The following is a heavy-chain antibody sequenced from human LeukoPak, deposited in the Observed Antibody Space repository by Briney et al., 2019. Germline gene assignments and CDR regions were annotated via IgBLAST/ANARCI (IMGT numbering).Heavy chain of an antibody. CDR2: IYYSGST. J-gene: IGHJ4*02. D-gene: IGHD6-19*01. CDR1: GXSISNYY. Sequence: SETLSLTCTVSGXSISNYYWSWFRQPPGKGLDWIGYIYYSGSTNYNPSLKSRVTISIDTSKNQFSLKLSSVTAADTAVYYCAGASTWLAFDYWGQGSLVTASS. V-gene: IGHV4-59*01. CDR3: AGASTWLAFDY.